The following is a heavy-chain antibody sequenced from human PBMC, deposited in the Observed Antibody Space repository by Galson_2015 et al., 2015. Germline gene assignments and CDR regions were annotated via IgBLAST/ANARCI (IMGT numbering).Heavy chain of an antibody. D-gene: IGHD2-15*01. CDR2: IGDSGANT. J-gene: IGHJ4*02. CDR1: GFTFSGYA. CDR3: AKGGPYCSGGNCHGVFDS. V-gene: IGHV3-23*01. Sequence: SLRLSCAVSGFTFSGYAMGWVRQAPGTGLEGVSSIGDSGANTKYADSVKGRFTISRDNSKNTLYLQMNSLRGDDTAVYYCAKGGPYCSGGNCHGVFDSWGQGTLVTVSS.